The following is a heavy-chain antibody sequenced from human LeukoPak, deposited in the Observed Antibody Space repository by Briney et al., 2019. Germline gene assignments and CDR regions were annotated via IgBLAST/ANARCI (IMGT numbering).Heavy chain of an antibody. CDR1: GFTFRNFG. CDR3: ASEICTNGVCADFQY. V-gene: IGHV3-30*03. Sequence: GRSLRLSCAASGFTFRNFGMHWVRQAPGKGLEWVAIISNNGNTQVYADSVKGRFTISRDNSKNTLYLQMNSLRAEDTAVYYCASEICTNGVCADFQYWGQGILVTVSS. J-gene: IGHJ4*02. D-gene: IGHD2-8*01. CDR2: ISNNGNTQ.